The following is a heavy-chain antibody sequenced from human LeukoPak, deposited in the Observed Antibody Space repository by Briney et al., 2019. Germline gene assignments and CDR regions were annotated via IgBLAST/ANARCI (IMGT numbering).Heavy chain of an antibody. CDR2: INSDGSST. CDR1: GFTFSSYW. D-gene: IGHD2-21*02. Sequence: AGESLRLSCAASGFTFSSYWMHWVRQAPGKGLVWVSRINSDGSSTSYADSVKGRFTISRDNAKNTLYLQMNSLRAEDTAVCYCARARVDCGGDCYTVFDYWGQGTLVTVSS. V-gene: IGHV3-74*01. CDR3: ARARVDCGGDCYTVFDY. J-gene: IGHJ4*02.